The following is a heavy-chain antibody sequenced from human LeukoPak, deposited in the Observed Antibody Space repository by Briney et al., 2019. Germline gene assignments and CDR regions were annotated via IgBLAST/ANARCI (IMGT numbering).Heavy chain of an antibody. CDR3: ARGQLRFLEWLFADV. V-gene: IGHV3-21*04. J-gene: IGHJ6*04. D-gene: IGHD3-3*01. CDR1: GFTFSSYS. Sequence: GGSLRLSCAASGFTFSSYSMNWVRQAPGKGLEWVSSISSSSSYIYYADSVKGRFTISRDNAKNSLYLQMNSLRAEDTALYYCARGQLRFLEWLFADVWGKGTTVTVSS. CDR2: ISSSSSYI.